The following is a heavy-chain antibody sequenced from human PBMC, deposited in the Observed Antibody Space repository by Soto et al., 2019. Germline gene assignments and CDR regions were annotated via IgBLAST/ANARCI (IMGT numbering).Heavy chain of an antibody. D-gene: IGHD6-13*01. CDR3: ARGRRYSSSWYSDY. J-gene: IGHJ4*02. CDR2: IYYSGST. V-gene: IGHV4-39*01. CDR1: GGSISSSSYY. Sequence: PSCSLSLTCTVSGGSISSSSYYWGWIRQPPGKGLEWIGSIYYSGSTYYNPSLKSRVTISVDTSKNQFSLKLSSVTAADTAVYYCARGRRYSSSWYSDYWGQGTLVTVSS.